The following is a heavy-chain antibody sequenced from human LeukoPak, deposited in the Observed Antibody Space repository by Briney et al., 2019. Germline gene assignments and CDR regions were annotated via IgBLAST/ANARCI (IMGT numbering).Heavy chain of an antibody. CDR3: ARESATKYYFEY. CDR2: IYISGST. Sequence: SETLSLTCTVSGGSVSSGSYYWSWIRQPAGKGLEWIGRIYISGSTNYNPSLNSRATISIDMSRNQFSLRLRSVTAADAAVYYCARESATKYYFEYWGQGSLVTVSS. V-gene: IGHV4-61*10. J-gene: IGHJ4*02. CDR1: GGSVSSGSYY. D-gene: IGHD1-1*01.